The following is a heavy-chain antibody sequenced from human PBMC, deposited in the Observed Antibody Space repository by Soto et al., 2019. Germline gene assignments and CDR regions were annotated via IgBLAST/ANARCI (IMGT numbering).Heavy chain of an antibody. J-gene: IGHJ6*02. D-gene: IGHD3-10*02. CDR2: IYSSGSF. CDR3: ARGPLYSGHYGMDV. Sequence: SETVSLTXTVSGGSISRYYWSWIRQPAGKGLEWVGRIYSSGSFNYNSSLKSRVTMSVDTSKNQFSLKLTSVTAADTAVYYCARGPLYSGHYGMDVWGQGTTVTVSS. CDR1: GGSISRYY. V-gene: IGHV4-4*07.